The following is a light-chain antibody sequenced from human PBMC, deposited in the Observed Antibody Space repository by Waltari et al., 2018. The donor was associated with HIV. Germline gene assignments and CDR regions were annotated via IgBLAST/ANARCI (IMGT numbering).Light chain of an antibody. CDR1: SGDVGTYDY. J-gene: IGLJ1*01. V-gene: IGLV2-14*03. Sequence: QSALTHPASVSGSPGQSLTISCSGTSGDVGTYDYVSWYQQPPGKAPKLFIHHVNNRPSGVSDLFSGSKSGNTASLTISGLQADDEADYYCSSYTRIAIYVFGTGTRVTVL. CDR3: SSYTRIAIYV. CDR2: HVN.